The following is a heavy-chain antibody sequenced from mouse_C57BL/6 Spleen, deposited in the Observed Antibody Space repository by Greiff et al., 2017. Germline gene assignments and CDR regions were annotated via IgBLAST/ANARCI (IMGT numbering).Heavy chain of an antibody. CDR2: IDPGNGGT. Sequence: QVQLQQPGAELVKPGASVKLSCKASGYTFTSYWMHWVKQRPGQGLEWIGNIDPGNGGTNYNQKFKGKATLTVDKSSSTAYMQLSSLTSEDSAVYYCAKYCAKKGCWVDYWGQGTSVTVSS. J-gene: IGHJ4*01. D-gene: IGHD6-1*01. CDR3: AKYCAKKGCWVDY. CDR1: GYTFTSYW. V-gene: IGHV1-53*01.